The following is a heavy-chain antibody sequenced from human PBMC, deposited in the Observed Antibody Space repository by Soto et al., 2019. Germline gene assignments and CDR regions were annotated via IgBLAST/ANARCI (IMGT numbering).Heavy chain of an antibody. CDR3: ARGGRRSSYYVCWLDP. Sequence: PSWTPSITSAAYGGSISGYYLSWICQPPGKGLEWIGEINHSGSTNYNPSPKSRVTISVDTSKNQFSLMLGSVTAADTAVYYCARGGRRSSYYVCWLDPWGQGTLVTVSS. J-gene: IGHJ5*01. D-gene: IGHD6-6*01. CDR2: INHSGST. CDR1: GGSISGYY. V-gene: IGHV4-34*01.